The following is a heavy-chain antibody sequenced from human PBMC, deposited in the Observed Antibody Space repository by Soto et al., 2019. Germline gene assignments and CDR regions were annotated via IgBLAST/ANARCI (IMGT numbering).Heavy chain of an antibody. V-gene: IGHV3-74*01. Sequence: GGFLRLSCAASGFTFTSYWMHWVRQAPGKGLVWVSRIHSDGSSTSYADSVKGRFTISRDNAKNTLYLEMNSLRAEDTAVYYCARARDSGSYAPNWFDPWGQGTLVTVSS. CDR3: ARARDSGSYAPNWFDP. J-gene: IGHJ5*02. CDR2: IHSDGSST. CDR1: GFTFTSYW. D-gene: IGHD3-10*01.